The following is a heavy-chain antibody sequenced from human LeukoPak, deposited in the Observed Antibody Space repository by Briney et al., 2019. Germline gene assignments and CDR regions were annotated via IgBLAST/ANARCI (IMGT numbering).Heavy chain of an antibody. D-gene: IGHD1-26*01. J-gene: IGHJ4*02. V-gene: IGHV4-39*01. CDR2: IYHRGST. CDR1: GDSISSSSSYY. Sequence: SETLSLTCTVSGDSISSSSSYYWGWIRQPPGKGLEWVGSIYHRGSTYYNPSLKSRVTISVDTSKNQFSLKLSSVTAADTAVYYCARQNSGSYYAFDYWGQGTLVTVSS. CDR3: ARQNSGSYYAFDY.